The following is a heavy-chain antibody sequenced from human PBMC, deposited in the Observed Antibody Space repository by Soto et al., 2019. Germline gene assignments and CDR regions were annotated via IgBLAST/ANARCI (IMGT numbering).Heavy chain of an antibody. V-gene: IGHV4-39*01. CDR1: GYSVSSSDYY. CDR3: APLSVSLSGPYGIHV. D-gene: IGHD2-15*01. CDR2: MFYSGLT. Sequence: SETLSLTCSVSGYSVSSSDYYWAWIRQPPGKGLEWIGSMFYSGLTYYNPSLKSRVTLSVDTSKNQFSVRLNSVTAADTAVYYCAPLSVSLSGPYGIHVWRQGTTVTVSS. J-gene: IGHJ6*02.